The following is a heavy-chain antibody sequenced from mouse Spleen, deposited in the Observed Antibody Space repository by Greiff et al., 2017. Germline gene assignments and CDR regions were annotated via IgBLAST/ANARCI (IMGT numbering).Heavy chain of an antibody. V-gene: IGHV2-5*01. D-gene: IGHD1-2*01. CDR3: AKPFTTATGMDY. CDR2: IWRGGST. Sequence: VHLVESGPGLVQPSQSLSITCTASGFSLTSYGVHWVRQSPGKGLEWLGVIWRGGSTDNNAAFMSRLSITKDNSKSQVFFKMNSLQADDTAIYYCAKPFTTATGMDYWGQGASVTVSS. CDR1: GFSLTSYG. J-gene: IGHJ4*01.